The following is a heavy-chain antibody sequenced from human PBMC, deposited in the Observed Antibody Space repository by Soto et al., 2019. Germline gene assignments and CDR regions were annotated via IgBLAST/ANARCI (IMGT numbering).Heavy chain of an antibody. CDR1: GGSINSHY. V-gene: IGHV4-59*08. Sequence: PSETLPLTCSVLGGSINSHYWSWIRQPPGKGLEWIGYMYYFGSTNYNYNPSLKSRVTISVDTSKNQFSLKLSSVTAADTAVYYCPRHSPDSDWLSQFAYWGQGTLVTVSS. J-gene: IGHJ4*02. D-gene: IGHD3-9*01. CDR3: PRHSPDSDWLSQFAY. CDR2: MYYFGSTNY.